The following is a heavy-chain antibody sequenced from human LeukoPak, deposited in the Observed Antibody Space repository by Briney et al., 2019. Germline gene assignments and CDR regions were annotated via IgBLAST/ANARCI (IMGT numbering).Heavy chain of an antibody. Sequence: GGSLRLSWAASGFTFSDYDMRWVGQATGKGVDGGSAICTAGYTYYTGSVKRRFTISRENAKHSLYLQMNSLRAGDTAVYYRARVAKERVGGVYYFDYWGQGTLVTVSS. CDR1: GFTFSDYD. J-gene: IGHJ4*02. CDR3: ARVAKERVGGVYYFDY. V-gene: IGHV3-13*01. CDR2: ICTAGYT. D-gene: IGHD1-1*01.